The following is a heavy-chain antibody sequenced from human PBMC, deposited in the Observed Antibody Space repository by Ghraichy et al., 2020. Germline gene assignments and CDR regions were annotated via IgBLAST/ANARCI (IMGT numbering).Heavy chain of an antibody. J-gene: IGHJ3*02. CDR3: ATAQDGSNTNCYRAFDI. CDR2: ISHDGTNK. CDR1: GFSFNSNA. V-gene: IGHV3-30-3*01. D-gene: IGHD2-2*01. Sequence: GGSLRLSCAASGFSFNSNAMNWVRQAPGKGLEWVAVISHDGTNKDYVDSVKGRFTISRDKSENTLYLQMNSLRPEDTAVYYCATAQDGSNTNCYRAFDIWGQETMVTVSS.